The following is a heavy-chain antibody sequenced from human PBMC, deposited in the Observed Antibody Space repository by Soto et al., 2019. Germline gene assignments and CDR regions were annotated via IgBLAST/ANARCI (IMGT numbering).Heavy chain of an antibody. CDR2: IYYSGST. CDR1: GGSISSSRYY. J-gene: IGHJ3*02. D-gene: IGHD3-3*01. Sequence: QLQLQESGPGLVKPSETLSLTCTVSGGSISSSRYYWGWIRQPPGKGLEWIGSIYYSGSTYYNPSLKSRVTISVDTSKNQFSLKLSSVTAADTAVYYCASDDFWSGYYEAFDIWGQGTMVTVSS. V-gene: IGHV4-39*01. CDR3: ASDDFWSGYYEAFDI.